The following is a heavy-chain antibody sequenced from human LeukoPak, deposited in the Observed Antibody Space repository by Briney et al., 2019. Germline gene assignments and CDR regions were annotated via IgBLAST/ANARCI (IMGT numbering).Heavy chain of an antibody. CDR2: ISGSGSNT. J-gene: IGHJ4*02. D-gene: IGHD3-22*01. V-gene: IGHV3-23*01. CDR1: GFTFSSHA. Sequence: GGSLRLSCAASGFTFSSHAMNWVRQTPGKGLEWVSGISGSGSNTDYADSVKGRLTISRDNSKNTLYLQIKSLRAEDTAVYYCAKDRSRYYDSSEDYWGQGTLVTVSS. CDR3: AKDRSRYYDSSEDY.